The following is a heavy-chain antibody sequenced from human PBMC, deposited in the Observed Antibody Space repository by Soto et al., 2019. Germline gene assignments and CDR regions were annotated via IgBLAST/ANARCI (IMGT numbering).Heavy chain of an antibody. CDR1: GFTLTNYW. Sequence: EVQLVESGGGLVQPGGSLRLSCAASGFTLTNYWMTWVRQAPGKGLEWVANIKPDGSEKYYVDSVKGRFTISRDNAKNSLDLQMNSLKIEDTAVYYCTRTPVDNWFDPWGQGTLVTVSS. CDR3: TRTPVDNWFDP. J-gene: IGHJ5*02. CDR2: IKPDGSEK. V-gene: IGHV3-7*03.